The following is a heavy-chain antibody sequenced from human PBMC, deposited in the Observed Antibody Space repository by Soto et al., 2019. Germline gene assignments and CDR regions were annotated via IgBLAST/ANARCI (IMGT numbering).Heavy chain of an antibody. J-gene: IGHJ6*02. Sequence: GASVKVSCKASGFTFTSSAVQWVRQARGQRLEWIGWIVVGSGNTNYAQKFQERVTITRDMSTSTAYMELSGLRSEDTAVYYCAAALSLQGNYYYYGMDVWGQGTTVTVSS. CDR2: IVVGSGNT. V-gene: IGHV1-58*01. CDR1: GFTFTSSA. CDR3: AAALSLQGNYYYYGMDV. D-gene: IGHD4-4*01.